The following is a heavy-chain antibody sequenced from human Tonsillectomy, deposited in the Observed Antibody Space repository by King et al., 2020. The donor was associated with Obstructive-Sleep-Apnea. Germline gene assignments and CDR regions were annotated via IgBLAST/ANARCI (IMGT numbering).Heavy chain of an antibody. CDR2: IYHSGST. D-gene: IGHD3-22*01. V-gene: IGHV4-38-2*02. CDR1: GSSISSGYY. Sequence: VQLQESGPGLVKPSETLSLTCTVSGSSISSGYYWGWIRQPPGKGLEWIGSIYHSGSTYYNPSLKSRVTISVDTSKNQFSLKLSSVTAADTAVYYCARGHYYDSSGYYTDFDYWGQGTLVTVSS. J-gene: IGHJ4*02. CDR3: ARGHYYDSSGYYTDFDY.